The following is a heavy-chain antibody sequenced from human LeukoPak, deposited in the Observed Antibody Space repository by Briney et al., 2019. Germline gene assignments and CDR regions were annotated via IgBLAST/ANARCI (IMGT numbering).Heavy chain of an antibody. D-gene: IGHD1-1*01. CDR3: AVETTPFDY. J-gene: IGHJ4*02. CDR1: GGSISSSSNY. V-gene: IGHV4-39*07. Sequence: SETLSLTCTVSGGSISSSSNYWGWIRQPPGKGLEWIATIYYTGTTYYNPSPKSRVTISVDTSKNQFSLNLRSVTAADTAVYYCAVETTPFDYWGQGTLVTVSS. CDR2: IYYTGTT.